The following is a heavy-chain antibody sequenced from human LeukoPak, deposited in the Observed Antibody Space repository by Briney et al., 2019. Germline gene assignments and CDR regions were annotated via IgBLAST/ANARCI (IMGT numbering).Heavy chain of an antibody. CDR3: GRNLNGNGYSSMGSDI. D-gene: IGHD3-22*01. Sequence: GGSLRLSCAASGFTFSTYWMHWVRQAPGKGLEWVACIMSDGSQKNYVDSVKGRFTVSRDNAKNSLYLQMNSLRAENTAVYYCGRNLNGNGYSSMGSDIWGQGTLV. J-gene: IGHJ3*02. CDR1: GFTFSTYW. V-gene: IGHV3-7*01. CDR2: IMSDGSQK.